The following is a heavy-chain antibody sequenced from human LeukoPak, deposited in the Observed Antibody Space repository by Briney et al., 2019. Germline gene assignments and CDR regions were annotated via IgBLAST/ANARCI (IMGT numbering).Heavy chain of an antibody. Sequence: GGSLRLSCAASGFTFSNYAMHWVRQAPGKGLEWVSLISSGGTYEYYADSVKGRFTISRDNAKNSLYLQMNSLRAEDTAVYYCARIPYSYDSSGTDYWGQGTLVTVSS. V-gene: IGHV3-30*07. CDR2: ISSGGTYE. CDR1: GFTFSNYA. D-gene: IGHD3-22*01. J-gene: IGHJ4*02. CDR3: ARIPYSYDSSGTDY.